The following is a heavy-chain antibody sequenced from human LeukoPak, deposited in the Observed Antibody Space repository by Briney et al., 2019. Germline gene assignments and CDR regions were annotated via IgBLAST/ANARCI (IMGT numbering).Heavy chain of an antibody. CDR2: IYHSGST. Sequence: PSETLSLTCAVSGGSSSSSNWWSWVRQPPGEGLEWIGEIYHSGSTNYNPPLKSRVTISVDKSKNQFSLKLSSVTAADTAVYYCARAPIYGSGSYRTIFDYWGQGTLVTVSS. CDR1: GGSSSSSNW. CDR3: ARAPIYGSGSYRTIFDY. V-gene: IGHV4-4*02. J-gene: IGHJ4*02. D-gene: IGHD3-10*01.